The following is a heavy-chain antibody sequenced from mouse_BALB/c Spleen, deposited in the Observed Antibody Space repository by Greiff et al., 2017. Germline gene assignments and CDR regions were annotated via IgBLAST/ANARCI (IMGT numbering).Heavy chain of an antibody. CDR2: IWTGGGT. J-gene: IGHJ2*01. V-gene: IGHV2-9-2*01. CDR1: GFSLTSYD. Sequence: VQLVESGPGLVAPSQSLSITCTVSGFSLTSYDISWIRQPPGKGLEWLGVIWTGGGTNYNSAFMSRLSISKDNSKSQVFLKMNSLQTDDTAIYYCVRNRYYFDYWGQGTTLTVSS. CDR3: VRNRYYFDY.